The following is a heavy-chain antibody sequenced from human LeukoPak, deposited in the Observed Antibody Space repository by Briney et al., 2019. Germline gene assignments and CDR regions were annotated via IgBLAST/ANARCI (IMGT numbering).Heavy chain of an antibody. J-gene: IGHJ4*02. CDR1: GGSISSYY. Sequence: SETLSLTCTVSGGSISSYYWSWIRQPPGKGLEWIGYIYYSGSTNYNPSLKSRVTISVDTSKNQFSLKLSSVTAADTAVYYCARVKWELFDYWGQGTLVTASS. CDR3: ARVKWELFDY. CDR2: IYYSGST. V-gene: IGHV4-59*01. D-gene: IGHD1-26*01.